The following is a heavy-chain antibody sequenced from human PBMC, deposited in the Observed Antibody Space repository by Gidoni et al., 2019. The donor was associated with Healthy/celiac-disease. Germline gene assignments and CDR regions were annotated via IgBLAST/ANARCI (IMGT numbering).Heavy chain of an antibody. CDR3: ARHTRSMTTVTSALGY. CDR2: IYYSGST. CDR1: GGSISSSSYY. Sequence: QLQLQASGPGLVKPSETLSLTCTVSGGSISSSSYYWGWIRQPPGKGLEWIGSIYYSGSTYYNPSLKSRVTISVDTSKNQFSLKLSSVTAADTAVYYCARHTRSMTTVTSALGYWGQGTLVTVSS. J-gene: IGHJ4*02. D-gene: IGHD4-17*01. V-gene: IGHV4-39*01.